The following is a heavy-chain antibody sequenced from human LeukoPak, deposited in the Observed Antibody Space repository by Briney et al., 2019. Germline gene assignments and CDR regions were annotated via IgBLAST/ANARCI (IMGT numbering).Heavy chain of an antibody. D-gene: IGHD3-22*01. CDR3: AKHYFDSSGYYYSAFEI. J-gene: IGHJ3*02. Sequence: GGSLRLSCVATGFTFRSYAMSWVRQAPGKGLECVSGISGCGTSTYYADSAKGRFTISRDNSKTTLYLQLNSLRAEDTAVYYCAKHYFDSSGYYYSAFEIWGQGTRVTVSS. V-gene: IGHV3-23*01. CDR2: ISGCGTST. CDR1: GFTFRSYA.